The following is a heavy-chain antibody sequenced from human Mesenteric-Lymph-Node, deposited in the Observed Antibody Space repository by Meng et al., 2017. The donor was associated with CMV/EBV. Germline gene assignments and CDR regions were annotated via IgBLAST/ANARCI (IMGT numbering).Heavy chain of an antibody. CDR1: GFTFSSYA. CDR2: IPYDGSNT. CDR3: AKDIVAMTSLYYNAMDV. J-gene: IGHJ6*02. Sequence: GESLKISCAASGFTFSSYAMSWVRQAPGKGLDWVAFIPYDGSNTYYADSVKGRFTISRDNSKNTLYLQVNSLRAEDTAVYSCAKDIVAMTSLYYNAMDVWGQGTTVTVSS. D-gene: IGHD2-2*01. V-gene: IGHV3-30*02.